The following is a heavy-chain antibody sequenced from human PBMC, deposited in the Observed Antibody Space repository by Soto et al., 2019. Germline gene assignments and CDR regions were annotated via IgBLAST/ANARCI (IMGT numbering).Heavy chain of an antibody. D-gene: IGHD3-9*01. CDR3: ARSNYDILTGYHTGDYYFDY. J-gene: IGHJ4*02. Sequence: PGESLKISCKGSGYSFTSYWISWVRQMPGKGLEWMGRIDPSDSYTNYSPSFQGHVTISADKSISTAYLQWSSLKASDTATYYCARSNYDILTGYHTGDYYFDYWGQGTLVTVSS. CDR2: IDPSDSYT. V-gene: IGHV5-10-1*01. CDR1: GYSFTSYW.